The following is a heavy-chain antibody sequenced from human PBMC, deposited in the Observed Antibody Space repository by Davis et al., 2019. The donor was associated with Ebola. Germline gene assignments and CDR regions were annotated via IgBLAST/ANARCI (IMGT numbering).Heavy chain of an antibody. V-gene: IGHV3-74*01. J-gene: IGHJ4*02. CDR2: INGDGSGT. CDR1: GLTFTNYW. CDR3: ARSSYQPDW. Sequence: PGGSLRLSCAASGLTFTNYWMHWVRQAPGRGPVWVARINGDGSGTSYADSVKGRFTISRDNAMNTLYLQMNSLRAEDTALYYCARSSYQPDWWGQGTLVTVSS. D-gene: IGHD2-2*01.